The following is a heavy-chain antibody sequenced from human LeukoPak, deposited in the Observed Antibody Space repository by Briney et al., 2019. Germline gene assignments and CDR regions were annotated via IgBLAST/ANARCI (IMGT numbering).Heavy chain of an antibody. CDR2: IYTSGST. J-gene: IGHJ5*02. CDR1: GGSISSGSYY. CDR3: AKQRSNWNWARGNWFDP. V-gene: IGHV4-61*02. Sequence: SETLSLTCTVSGGSISSGSYYWSWIRQPAGKGLEWIGRIYTSGSTNYNPSLKSRVTISVDTSKNQFSLKLSSVTAADTAVYYCAKQRSNWNWARGNWFDPWGQGTLVTVSS. D-gene: IGHD1-1*01.